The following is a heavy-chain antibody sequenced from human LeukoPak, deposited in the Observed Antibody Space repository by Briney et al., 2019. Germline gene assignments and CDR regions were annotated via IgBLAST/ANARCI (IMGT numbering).Heavy chain of an antibody. Sequence: NPSETLSLICTVSGGSISISSYYSGWIRQPPGKGLEWIGSIYCSGSTYYNPSLKSRVTISVDTSKNKFSLKLNSVTAADTAVYYCARPAYRGSYYDAFDIWGQGTMVTVSS. V-gene: IGHV4-39*01. CDR3: ARPAYRGSYYDAFDI. J-gene: IGHJ3*02. CDR2: IYCSGST. CDR1: GGSISISSYY. D-gene: IGHD1-26*01.